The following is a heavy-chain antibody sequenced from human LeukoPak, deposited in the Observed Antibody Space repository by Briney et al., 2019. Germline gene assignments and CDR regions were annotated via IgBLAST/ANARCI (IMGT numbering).Heavy chain of an antibody. V-gene: IGHV3-30*02. CDR2: IRYDGSNK. D-gene: IGHD6-19*01. CDR3: AKDGPPVAGRYYYYYYMDV. CDR1: GFTFSSYG. J-gene: IGHJ6*03. Sequence: GGSLRLSCAASGFTFSSYGMHWVRQAPGKGLEWVAFIRYDGSNKYYADSVKGRFTISRDNSKNTLYLQMNSLRAEDTAVYYCAKDGPPVAGRYYYYYYMDVWGKGTTVTISS.